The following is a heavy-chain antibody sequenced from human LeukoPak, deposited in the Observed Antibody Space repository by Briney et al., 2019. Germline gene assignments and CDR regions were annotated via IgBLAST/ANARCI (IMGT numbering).Heavy chain of an antibody. J-gene: IGHJ4*02. CDR2: ISGSGGST. D-gene: IGHD1-1*01. Sequence: PGGSLRLSCAASGFTFSSYAMSWVRQAPGKGLEWVSAISGSGGSTYYADSVKGRFTISRDNSKNTLYLQMNSLRAEDTAVYYCAKDRCLERLSPIDYRGQGTLVTVSS. V-gene: IGHV3-23*01. CDR1: GFTFSSYA. CDR3: AKDRCLERLSPIDY.